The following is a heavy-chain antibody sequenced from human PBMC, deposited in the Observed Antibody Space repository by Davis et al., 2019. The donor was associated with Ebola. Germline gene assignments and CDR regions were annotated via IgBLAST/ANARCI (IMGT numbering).Heavy chain of an antibody. J-gene: IGHJ5*02. CDR3: PRPAKTAVSDSGLGYTYFDP. CDR2: ISHGGVS. D-gene: IGHD2-21*02. CDR1: GGSFSDYF. Sequence: GSLRLSCAVYGGSFSDYFWSWIRRSPGKGLEWIGKISHGGVSDYNPSLRSRVTISVDTSRDQFSLKINPVTAADTAVYYCPRPAKTAVSDSGLGYTYFDPWSQGTLVTVSS. V-gene: IGHV4-34*01.